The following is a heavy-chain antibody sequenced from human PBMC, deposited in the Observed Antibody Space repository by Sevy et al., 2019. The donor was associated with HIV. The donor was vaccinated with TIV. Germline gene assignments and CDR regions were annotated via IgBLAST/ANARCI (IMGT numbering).Heavy chain of an antibody. Sequence: GGSLRLSCAASGFTFSGYAMSWVRQAPGKGLEWVSSISASGDTIKYADSVRGRFTLSRDNSKNTPYLQMNSLRSEDTALYYCAKGPGDLAWLLFDYWGRGTLVTVSS. D-gene: IGHD3-3*01. CDR1: GFTFSGYA. CDR2: ISASGDTI. J-gene: IGHJ4*02. CDR3: AKGPGDLAWLLFDY. V-gene: IGHV3-23*01.